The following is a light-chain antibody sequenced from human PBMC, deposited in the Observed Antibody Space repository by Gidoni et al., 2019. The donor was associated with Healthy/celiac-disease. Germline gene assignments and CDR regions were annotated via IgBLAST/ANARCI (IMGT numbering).Light chain of an antibody. V-gene: IGKV1-39*01. CDR3: RRSYTTPYT. CDR1: QSISSY. CDR2: AAS. J-gene: IGKJ2*01. Sequence: DIQMTQSPSSLSPAVGDRVTITYRASQSISSYLNWYQQKPGKAPKLPNYAASSFQSPVPSRCSGSGTELAFTLSISGLQPEDFATCYCRRSYTTPYTFXHXTKLXIK.